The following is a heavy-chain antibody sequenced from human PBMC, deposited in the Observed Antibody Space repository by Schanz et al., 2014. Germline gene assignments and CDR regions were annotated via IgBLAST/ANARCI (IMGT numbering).Heavy chain of an antibody. J-gene: IGHJ3*02. V-gene: IGHV1-18*04. CDR2: ITAYNGDT. Sequence: QVQLVQSGAEVKKPGSSMKVSCKASGYTFIDYSLNWVRQAPGQGLEWMGWITAYNGDTNYALKLQGRVTMTTDTSTGTAYMELRSLRSDDTALYYCTRGGYSYALSAFDIWGQGTMVTVSS. D-gene: IGHD5-18*01. CDR1: GYTFIDYS. CDR3: TRGGYSYALSAFDI.